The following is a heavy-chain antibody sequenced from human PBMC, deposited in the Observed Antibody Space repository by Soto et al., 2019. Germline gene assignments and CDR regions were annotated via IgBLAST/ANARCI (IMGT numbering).Heavy chain of an antibody. V-gene: IGHV3-7*01. J-gene: IGHJ4*02. Sequence: EVQLVESGGGLVQPGGSLRLSCAASGFSFSGHWMGWVRQAPGKGLEWVANIKQDGSEKYYADSVKGRFTISRDNAKNQLYLQMDSLRAEDTAVYYCARWTHNSGWYLDSWGQGTLVTVSS. D-gene: IGHD6-19*01. CDR2: IKQDGSEK. CDR3: ARWTHNSGWYLDS. CDR1: GFSFSGHW.